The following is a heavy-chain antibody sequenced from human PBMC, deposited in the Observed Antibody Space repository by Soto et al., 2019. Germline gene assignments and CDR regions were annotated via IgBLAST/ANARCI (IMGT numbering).Heavy chain of an antibody. D-gene: IGHD3-22*01. V-gene: IGHV3-23*01. J-gene: IGHJ4*02. CDR2: ISGSGGST. Sequence: GGSLRLSCAASGFTLSTYAMSWVRQAPGKGLEWVSAISGSGGSTYYADSVKGRFTISRDNSKNTLSLQMNSLRAEDTALYYCAKDYYYDSSDPDYWGQGTLVTVSS. CDR3: AKDYYYDSSDPDY. CDR1: GFTLSTYA.